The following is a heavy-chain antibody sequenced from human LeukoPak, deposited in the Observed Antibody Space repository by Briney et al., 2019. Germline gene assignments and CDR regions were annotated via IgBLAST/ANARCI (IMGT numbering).Heavy chain of an antibody. CDR1: GFTVSSSY. V-gene: IGHV3-66*01. J-gene: IGHJ4*02. Sequence: GGSLRLSCAASGFTVSSSYMSWVRQAPGKGLEWVSVIYSGNKTYYADSVKGRFIISRDNSKNTVYLQMNSLRAEDTAVYYCARAPLTTVNTSDYWGQGTLVTVSA. D-gene: IGHD4-17*01. CDR3: ARAPLTTVNTSDY. CDR2: IYSGNKT.